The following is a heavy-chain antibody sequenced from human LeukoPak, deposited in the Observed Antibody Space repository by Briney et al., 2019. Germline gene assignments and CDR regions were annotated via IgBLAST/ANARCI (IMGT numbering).Heavy chain of an antibody. CDR1: GYSFTSYW. Sequence: GESLKISCKGSGYSFTSYWIGWVRQMPGKGLEWMGIMYPGDSDSRYSPSFEGQVTISADKSISTAYLQWSSLKASDTAMYFCARCDLWNGYCYFDYWGQGTLVTVSS. CDR2: MYPGDSDS. V-gene: IGHV5-51*01. J-gene: IGHJ4*02. D-gene: IGHD3/OR15-3a*01. CDR3: ARCDLWNGYCYFDY.